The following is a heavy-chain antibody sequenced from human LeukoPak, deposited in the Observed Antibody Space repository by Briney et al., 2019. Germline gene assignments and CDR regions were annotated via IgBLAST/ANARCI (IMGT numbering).Heavy chain of an antibody. J-gene: IGHJ6*03. V-gene: IGHV3-23*01. D-gene: IGHD3-16*01. CDR3: AKDYAGGWPKRGMDV. CDR2: IGGSGGGT. Sequence: GGSLRLSCAVCGFTFRSYAVSCMRQAPGKGVEWVSAIGGSGGGTFCGDCVGGRFTISRDNSKNTVYLQMNSLRAEDTAVYYCAKDYAGGWPKRGMDVWGKGDTVTLSS. CDR1: GFTFRSYA.